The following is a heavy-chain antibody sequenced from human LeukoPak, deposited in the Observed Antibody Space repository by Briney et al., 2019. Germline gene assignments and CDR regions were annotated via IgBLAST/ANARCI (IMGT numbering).Heavy chain of an antibody. V-gene: IGHV4-34*01. CDR1: GGSFSGYY. CDR2: INHSGST. Sequence: SETLSLTCAVYGGSFSGYYWSWIRQPPGKGLEWIGEINHSGSTNYNPSLKSRVTISVDTPKNQFSLKLSSVTAADTAVYYCARGEHVLRFLEWLLTFDPWGQGTLVTVSS. CDR3: ARGEHVLRFLEWLLTFDP. D-gene: IGHD3-3*01. J-gene: IGHJ5*02.